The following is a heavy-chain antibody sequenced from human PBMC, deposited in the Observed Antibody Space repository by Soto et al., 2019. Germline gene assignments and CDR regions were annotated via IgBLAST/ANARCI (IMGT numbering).Heavy chain of an antibody. D-gene: IGHD3-9*01. CDR2: IYWDDDK. V-gene: IGHV2-5*02. Sequence: QITLKESGPTLVRPSQTLTLTCTFSGFSLSTSGVGVGWIRQPPGKALEWLALIYWDDDKRYRPSLKSRLTITKDTSKNQVVLTLTNVDPVDTATYYCAHRAATPDWYYFDYWGQGTLITVSS. J-gene: IGHJ4*02. CDR1: GFSLSTSGVG. CDR3: AHRAATPDWYYFDY.